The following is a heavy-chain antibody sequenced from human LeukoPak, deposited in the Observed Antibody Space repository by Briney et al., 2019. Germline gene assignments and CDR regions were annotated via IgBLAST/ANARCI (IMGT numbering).Heavy chain of an antibody. CDR3: ARGTGCDY. V-gene: IGHV3-48*03. D-gene: IGHD2-8*02. Sequence: TGGSLRLSCAASGFTSSSYGMNWVRQAPGKGLEWVSYISSSGSTTYYADSVKGRFTISRDNAKSSLYLQVNSLRAEDTAVYYCARGTGCDYWGQGTLVTVSS. CDR1: GFTSSSYG. CDR2: ISSSGSTT. J-gene: IGHJ4*02.